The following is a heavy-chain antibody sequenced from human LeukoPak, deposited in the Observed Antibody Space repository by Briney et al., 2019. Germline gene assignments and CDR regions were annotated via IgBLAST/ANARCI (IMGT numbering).Heavy chain of an antibody. CDR2: ISGSGSST. CDR1: GFTFSSDA. D-gene: IGHD4-17*01. CDR3: AKVGMTTVTTGPKYFDY. J-gene: IGHJ4*02. Sequence: GGSLRLSCAASGFTFSSDAMSWVRQAPGKGPEWVSAISGSGSSTYYAVSVKGRFTISRDSSKNALYLQMNSLRAEDTAVYYCAKVGMTTVTTGPKYFDYWGQGTLVTVSS. V-gene: IGHV3-23*01.